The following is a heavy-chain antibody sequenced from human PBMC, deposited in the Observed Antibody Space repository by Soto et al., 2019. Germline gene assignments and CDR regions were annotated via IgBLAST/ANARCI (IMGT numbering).Heavy chain of an antibody. Sequence: PGGSLRLSCAAPGFTFSSYAMSWVRQAPGKGLEWVSAVSGNGQGIYYADSVRGRFTISRDNSKNTVFLHMDSLRAEDTAVYYCAKDRDYPRDYFHYWGQGTLVTVPS. V-gene: IGHV3-23*01. CDR1: GFTFSSYA. CDR3: AKDRDYPRDYFHY. D-gene: IGHD3-10*01. CDR2: VSGNGQGI. J-gene: IGHJ4*02.